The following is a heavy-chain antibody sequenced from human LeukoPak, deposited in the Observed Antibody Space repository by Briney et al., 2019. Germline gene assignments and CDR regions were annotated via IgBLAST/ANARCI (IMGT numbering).Heavy chain of an antibody. CDR1: GFTFSGSA. J-gene: IGHJ6*03. D-gene: IGHD3-3*01. V-gene: IGHV3-73*01. CDR2: IRSKANSYAT. Sequence: GESLKISCAASGFTFSGSAMHWVRQASGKGLEWVGRIRSKANSYATAYAASVKGRFTISRDDSKNTAYLQMNSLKTEDTAVYYCTRQGSGFWSGYDDYYYYYYYMDVWGKGTTVTVSS. CDR3: TRQGSGFWSGYDDYYYYYYYMDV.